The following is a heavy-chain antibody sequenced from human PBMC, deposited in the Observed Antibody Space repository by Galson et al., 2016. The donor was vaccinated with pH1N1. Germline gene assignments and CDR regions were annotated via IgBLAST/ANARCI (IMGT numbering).Heavy chain of an antibody. CDR1: GYSFNDYW. Sequence: GAEVKKPGESLRISCMASGYSFNDYWIGWVRQMPGKGLEWMGIIYPGDSDTRYSPSFPDQVTISADSSTTTAYLQWSSLKASDTAIYYCARELGGKFDYWGQGTLVTVSS. V-gene: IGHV5-51*01. J-gene: IGHJ4*02. CDR3: ARELGGKFDY. D-gene: IGHD7-27*01. CDR2: IYPGDSDT.